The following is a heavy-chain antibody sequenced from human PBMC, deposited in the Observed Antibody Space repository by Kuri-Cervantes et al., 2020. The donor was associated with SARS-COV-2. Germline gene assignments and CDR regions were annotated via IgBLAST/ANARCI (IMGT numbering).Heavy chain of an antibody. Sequence: GGSLRLSCAASGFTFSSYAMSWVRQAPGKGLEWVSAISGSGGSTYYADSVKGRFTISRDNSKNTLYLQMNSLRAEDTAVYYCAKEGGSYLYYYYYGMDVWGQGTTVTVSS. CDR3: AKEGGSYLYYYYYGMDV. CDR2: ISGSGGST. V-gene: IGHV3-23*01. CDR1: GFTFSSYA. D-gene: IGHD1-26*01. J-gene: IGHJ6*02.